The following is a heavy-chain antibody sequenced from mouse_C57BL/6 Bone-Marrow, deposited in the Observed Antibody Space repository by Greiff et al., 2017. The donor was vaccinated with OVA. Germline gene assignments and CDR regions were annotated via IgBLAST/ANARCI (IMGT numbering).Heavy chain of an antibody. J-gene: IGHJ4*01. Sequence: VQLVESGAELVRPGASVTLSCKASGYTFTDYEMHWVKQTPVHGLEWIGAIDPETGGTDYNQKFKGKAILTADKSSSTAYMELRSLTSEDSAVYYCTRGYSNYYAMDYWGQGTSVTVSS. D-gene: IGHD2-5*01. CDR2: IDPETGGT. CDR3: TRGYSNYYAMDY. V-gene: IGHV1-15*01. CDR1: GYTFTDYE.